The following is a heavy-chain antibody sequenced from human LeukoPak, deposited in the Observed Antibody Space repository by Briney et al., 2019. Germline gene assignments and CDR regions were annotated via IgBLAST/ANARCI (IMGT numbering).Heavy chain of an antibody. J-gene: IGHJ4*02. CDR2: INPNSGDT. CDR1: GYTFTGYY. CDR3: VVVAATTY. V-gene: IGHV1-2*06. D-gene: IGHD2-15*01. Sequence: ASVKVSCKASGYTFTGYYMQWVRQAPGQGPEWMGRINPNSGDTNYAQKFQGRVTMTEDTSTDTAYMELSSLRSEDTAVYYCVVVAATTYWGQGTLVTVSS.